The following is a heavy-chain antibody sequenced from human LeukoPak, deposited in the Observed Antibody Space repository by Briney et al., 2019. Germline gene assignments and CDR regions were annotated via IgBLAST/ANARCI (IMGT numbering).Heavy chain of an antibody. CDR1: GYTFTGYY. V-gene: IGHV1-2*02. CDR2: INPNSGGT. J-gene: IGHJ4*02. CDR3: ARGKRRIAAAGLSYGY. Sequence: ASVKVSCKASGYTFTGYYMHWVRQAPGQGLEWMGWINPNSGGTNYAQKFQGRVTMTRDTSISTAYMELSRLRSDDTAVYYCARGKRRIAAAGLSYGYWGQGTLVTVSS. D-gene: IGHD6-13*01.